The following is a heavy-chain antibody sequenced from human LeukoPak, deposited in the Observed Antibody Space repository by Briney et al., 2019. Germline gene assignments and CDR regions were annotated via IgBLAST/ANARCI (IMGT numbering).Heavy chain of an antibody. V-gene: IGHV3-48*02. Sequence: GGSLRLSCAASGFTFSSYSMNWVRQAPGKGLEWVSYISSSSSIYYADSVKGRFTISRDNAKNSLYLQMNSLRDEDTAVHYCARALYCSGGSCYSSFDPWGQGTLVTVSS. J-gene: IGHJ5*02. CDR3: ARALYCSGGSCYSSFDP. CDR1: GFTFSSYS. CDR2: ISSSSSI. D-gene: IGHD2-15*01.